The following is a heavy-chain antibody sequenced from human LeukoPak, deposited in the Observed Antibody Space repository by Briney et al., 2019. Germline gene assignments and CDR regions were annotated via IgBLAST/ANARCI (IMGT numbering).Heavy chain of an antibody. CDR3: ARVRSHNYYDTWLDP. V-gene: IGHV3-48*03. CDR1: GFTFSSYE. D-gene: IGHD3-22*01. J-gene: IGHJ5*02. Sequence: PGGSLRLSCAASGFTFSSYEMNWVRQAPGKGLEWVSYISSSGSTIYYADSVKGRFTISRDNAKNSLYLQMNSLRAEDTAVYYCARVRSHNYYDTWLDPWGQGTLVTVSS. CDR2: ISSSGSTI.